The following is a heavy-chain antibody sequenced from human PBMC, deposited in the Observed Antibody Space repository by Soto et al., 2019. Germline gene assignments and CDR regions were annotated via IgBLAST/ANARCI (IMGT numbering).Heavy chain of an antibody. D-gene: IGHD3-10*01. Sequence: QVQLVESGGGVVQPGRSLSLSCAASGFTFSDYALHWVRQAPGKGLEWVALLSYNGGNEKYASSLKGRFTISRDNSQSTGYLQIHSLRPEDTAMYYCVRGDGPGSYLVDYWGQGALVTVSS. CDR2: LSYNGGNE. CDR1: GFTFSDYA. V-gene: IGHV3-30-3*01. CDR3: VRGDGPGSYLVDY. J-gene: IGHJ4*02.